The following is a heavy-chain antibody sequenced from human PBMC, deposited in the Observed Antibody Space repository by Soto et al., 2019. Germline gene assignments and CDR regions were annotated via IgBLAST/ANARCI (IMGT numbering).Heavy chain of an antibody. D-gene: IGHD4-17*01. Sequence: PSETLSLTCAVYGGSFSGYYWSWIRQPPGKGLEWIGEINHSGSTNYNPSLKSRVTISVDTSKNQFSLKLSSVTAADTAVYYCARGLVQTTTVTTFDYWGQGTLVTVSS. CDR2: INHSGST. CDR1: GGSFSGYY. CDR3: ARGLVQTTTVTTFDY. J-gene: IGHJ4*02. V-gene: IGHV4-34*01.